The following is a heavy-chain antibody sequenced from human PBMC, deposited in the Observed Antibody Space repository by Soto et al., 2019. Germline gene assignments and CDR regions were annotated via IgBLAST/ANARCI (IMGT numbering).Heavy chain of an antibody. D-gene: IGHD2-15*01. CDR2: IKQDGSEK. CDR1: GFTFSSYW. Sequence: GGSLRLSCVASGFTFSSYWMSWVRQAPGKGLEWVANIKQDGSEKYYVDSVKGRFTISRDNAKNSLYLQMNSLRAEDTAVYYCARDGSPYCSGGSCYTQFDYWGQGTLVTVSS. V-gene: IGHV3-7*01. J-gene: IGHJ4*02. CDR3: ARDGSPYCSGGSCYTQFDY.